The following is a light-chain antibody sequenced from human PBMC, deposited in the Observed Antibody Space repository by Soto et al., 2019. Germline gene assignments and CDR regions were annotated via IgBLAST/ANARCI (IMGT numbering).Light chain of an antibody. Sequence: SYGLTQPPSESVAPGLTAKIICGGNNIGRKSVHWYQQKPGQAPVVGVYDDSERPSGIPGRFSGSNSGNTATLTISRVEAGDEADYYCRLWDSCNNQYVFGTGTKVTVL. CDR3: RLWDSCNNQYV. V-gene: IGLV3-21*02. CDR2: DDS. CDR1: NIGRKS. J-gene: IGLJ1*01.